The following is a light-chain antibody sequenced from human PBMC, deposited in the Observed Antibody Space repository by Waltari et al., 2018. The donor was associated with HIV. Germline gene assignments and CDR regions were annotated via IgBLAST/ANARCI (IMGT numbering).Light chain of an antibody. CDR2: EVT. Sequence: QSALTQPPSVSGSPGQSVTISCAGTNSASGGYARVSWYQQPPGTAPKLLIYEVTNRPSGVPGRFSASKSGTTASLTISGLQAGDEGDYYCSSYSATNTVVFGGGTKLTVL. CDR1: NSASGGYAR. V-gene: IGLV2-18*02. J-gene: IGLJ2*01. CDR3: SSYSATNTVV.